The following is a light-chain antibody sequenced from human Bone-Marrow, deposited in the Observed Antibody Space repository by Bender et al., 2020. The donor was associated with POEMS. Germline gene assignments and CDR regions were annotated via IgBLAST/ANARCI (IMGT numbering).Light chain of an antibody. CDR1: NSDVGGYNF. CDR2: EVT. CDR3: CSYAGSTTWV. Sequence: QSALTQPASVSGSPGQSITISCTGTNSDVGGYNFVSWYQQYPGRAPKLLIYEVTKRPSGVSNRFSGSKSGDTASLTISGLQAEDEAEYYCCSYAGSTTWVFGGGTKVTVL. J-gene: IGLJ3*02. V-gene: IGLV2-23*02.